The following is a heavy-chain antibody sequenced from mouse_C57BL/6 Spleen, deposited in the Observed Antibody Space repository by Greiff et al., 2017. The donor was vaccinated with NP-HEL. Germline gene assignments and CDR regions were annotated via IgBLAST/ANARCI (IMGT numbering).Heavy chain of an antibody. V-gene: IGHV1-84*01. D-gene: IGHD1-1*01. Sequence: LVESGPELVKPGASVKISCKASGYTFTDYYINWVKQRPGQGLEWIGWISPGSGNTKYNEKFKGKATLTVDTSSSTAYMQLSSLTSEDSAVYFCARGGENYYGPFAYWGQGTLVTVSA. J-gene: IGHJ3*01. CDR3: ARGGENYYGPFAY. CDR1: GYTFTDYY. CDR2: ISPGSGNT.